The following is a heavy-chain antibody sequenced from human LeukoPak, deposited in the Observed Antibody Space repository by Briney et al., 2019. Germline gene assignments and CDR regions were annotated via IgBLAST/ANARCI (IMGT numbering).Heavy chain of an antibody. V-gene: IGHV3-72*01. CDR2: IKNKANSYIT. J-gene: IGHJ4*02. CDR1: GFTFSDHF. D-gene: IGHD1-26*01. CDR3: ASIRGTLGY. Sequence: PGGSLRLSCAASGFTFSDHFMDWVRQAPGKGLEWVGRIKNKANSYITQYAASMEGRFTISRDDSKNSLYLQMSGLKTEDTAMYYCASIRGTLGYWGQGTVVTVSS.